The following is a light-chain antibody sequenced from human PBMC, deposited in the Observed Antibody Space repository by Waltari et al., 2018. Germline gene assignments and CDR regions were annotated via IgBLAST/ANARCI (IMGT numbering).Light chain of an antibody. V-gene: IGLV1-44*01. CDR1: RANIGANN. J-gene: IGLJ2*01. Sequence: QSVLIQPPSASATPGQSVYISCSGSRANIGANNVNWYHQVPGAAPKLLIYPNDQRPSGVSYRFSAFKSGTSASLAISGLQSEDEGDYYCATWDDSLNGPVFGGGTKLTVL. CDR3: ATWDDSLNGPV. CDR2: PND.